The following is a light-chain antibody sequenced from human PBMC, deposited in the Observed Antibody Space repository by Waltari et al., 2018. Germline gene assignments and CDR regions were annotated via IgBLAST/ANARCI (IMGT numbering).Light chain of an antibody. V-gene: IGKV1-13*02. J-gene: IGKJ3*01. CDR3: QQGNSYPFT. CDR1: QGISSY. Sequence: IQMSQSPSSLSASVGDRVTITCRASQGISSYLNWYQQKPGKAPKLLIYYANSLASGVPSRFSGSGSGTEFTLTSSSLQPEDFATYYCQQGNSYPFTFGPGTKLDIK. CDR2: YAN.